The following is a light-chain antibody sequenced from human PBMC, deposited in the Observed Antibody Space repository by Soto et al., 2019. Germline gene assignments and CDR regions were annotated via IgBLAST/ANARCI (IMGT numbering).Light chain of an antibody. CDR3: SSSAGSNNFDV. J-gene: IGLJ1*01. Sequence: QSALTQPPSASGSPGQSVTISCTGTSSDVGGSNYVSWYQQHPGKAPKLMIYEVSKRPSGVPDRFSGSKSGNTASLTVSGLQTDDEADYYCSSSAGSNNFDVFGTGTKLTVL. V-gene: IGLV2-8*01. CDR2: EVS. CDR1: SSDVGGSNY.